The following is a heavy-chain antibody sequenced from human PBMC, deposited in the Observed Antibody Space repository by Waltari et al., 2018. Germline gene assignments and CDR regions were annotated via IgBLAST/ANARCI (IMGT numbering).Heavy chain of an antibody. J-gene: IGHJ2*01. CDR1: DYSLISGFY. V-gene: IGHV4-38-2*01. Sequence: QVHLQVSGPGLVTPSETLSLTCAVSDYSLISGFYWGWIRQPPGKGLEWIGSINHSGSTFYNPSLKSRVTISVDTALNHFSLKLNSVTATDTAVYYCARQGGYINVWWEDYWYFDHWGRGTLVTVSS. CDR2: INHSGST. D-gene: IGHD1-26*01. CDR3: ARQGGYINVWWEDYWYFDH.